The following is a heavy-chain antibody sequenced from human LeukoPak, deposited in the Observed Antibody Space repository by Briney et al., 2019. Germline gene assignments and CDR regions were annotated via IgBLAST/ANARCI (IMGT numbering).Heavy chain of an antibody. V-gene: IGHV4-4*07. J-gene: IGHJ5*02. CDR2: IYTSGST. CDR1: GGSISSYY. D-gene: IGHD5-18*01. CDR3: ARDTTPDWLWGGNWFDP. Sequence: SETLSLTCTVSGGSISSYYWSWIRQPAGKGLEWIGRIYTSGSTNYNPSLKSRVTMSVDTSMNQFSLKLSSVTAADTAVYYCARDTTPDWLWGGNWFDPWGQGTLVTVSS.